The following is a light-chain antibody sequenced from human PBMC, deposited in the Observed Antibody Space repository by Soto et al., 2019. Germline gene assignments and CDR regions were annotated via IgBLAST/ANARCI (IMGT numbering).Light chain of an antibody. V-gene: IGLV2-14*01. CDR1: SSDVGGSNF. CDR2: EVS. Sequence: QSALTQPAFVSGSPGQSITISCTGTSSDVGGSNFVSWYQHHPGKAPKLMIYEVSNRPSGVSNRFSGSKSGNTASLTISGLQAEDEADYFCSSYTPSSTLVFGTATKLTVL. CDR3: SSYTPSSTLV. J-gene: IGLJ1*01.